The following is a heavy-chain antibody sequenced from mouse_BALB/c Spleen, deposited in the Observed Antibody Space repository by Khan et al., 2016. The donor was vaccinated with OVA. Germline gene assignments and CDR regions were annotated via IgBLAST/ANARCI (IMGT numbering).Heavy chain of an antibody. V-gene: IGHV3-2*02. Sequence: EVKLEESGPGLVKPSQSLSLTCTVTGYSITSDYAWNWIRQFPGNKLEWMGYISYSGSTSYNPSLTSRISITRDTSKNQFFLQLNSVTTEDTATYYCARSIMANWGQGTTLTVSS. CDR2: ISYSGST. CDR1: GYSITSDYA. CDR3: ARSIMAN. J-gene: IGHJ2*01.